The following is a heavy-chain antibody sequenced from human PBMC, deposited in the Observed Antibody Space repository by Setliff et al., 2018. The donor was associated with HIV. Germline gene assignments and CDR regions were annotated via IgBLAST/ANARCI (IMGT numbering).Heavy chain of an antibody. CDR2: ISYDGGNK. D-gene: IGHD7-27*01. J-gene: IGHJ6*03. V-gene: IGHV3-30*18. CDR1: GFTFSNYG. Sequence: GGSLRLSCAASGFTFSNYGMHWVRQAPGKGLEWVAVISYDGGNKYYADSVRGRLSISRDNSENTLYLHMNSLRPEDTAVYYCAKDPTSHWGYYMDVWGKGTTVTVSS. CDR3: AKDPTSHWGYYMDV.